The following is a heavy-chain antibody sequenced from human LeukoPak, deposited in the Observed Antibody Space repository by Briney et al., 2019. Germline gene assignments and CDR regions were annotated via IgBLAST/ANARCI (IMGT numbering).Heavy chain of an antibody. Sequence: WASVKVSCKASGYTFTDYTMHWLRQAPGQRLDWMGWINGGSGNTKYSPEFQGRVTITRDTSASTAYMELSSLRSEDTAVYYCANPRYDSSGYYYVDWGQGNLVTVSS. CDR3: ANPRYDSSGYYYVD. CDR2: INGGSGNT. J-gene: IGHJ4*02. CDR1: GYTFTDYT. D-gene: IGHD3-22*01. V-gene: IGHV1-3*01.